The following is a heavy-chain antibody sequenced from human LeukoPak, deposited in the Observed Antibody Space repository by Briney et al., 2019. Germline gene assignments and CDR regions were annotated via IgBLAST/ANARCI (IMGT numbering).Heavy chain of an antibody. V-gene: IGHV3-23*01. D-gene: IGHD1-26*01. CDR3: AKLLVGATTGWYFDY. J-gene: IGHJ4*02. Sequence: GGSLRLSCAASGFSFSTYAMNWVRQAPGKGLDWVSAISGSGGSTYYADSVKGRFTISRDNSKNTLYLQMNSLRAEDTAVYYCAKLLVGATTGWYFDYWGQGTLVTVSS. CDR2: ISGSGGST. CDR1: GFSFSTYA.